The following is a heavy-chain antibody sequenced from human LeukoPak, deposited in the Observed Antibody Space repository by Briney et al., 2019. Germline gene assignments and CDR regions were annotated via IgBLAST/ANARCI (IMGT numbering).Heavy chain of an antibody. CDR2: IYPPGSDT. D-gene: IGHD3-9*01. Sequence: GESLKISCQGSGYRLNSYWIGWVRQMPGKGLEGMGMIYPPGSDTRYSPSFQGQVTISVDKSISTAYLQWSSLKASDTAMYYCARSPGDYDILTGSDAFDIWGQGTMVTVSS. J-gene: IGHJ3*02. V-gene: IGHV5-51*01. CDR3: ARSPGDYDILTGSDAFDI. CDR1: GYRLNSYW.